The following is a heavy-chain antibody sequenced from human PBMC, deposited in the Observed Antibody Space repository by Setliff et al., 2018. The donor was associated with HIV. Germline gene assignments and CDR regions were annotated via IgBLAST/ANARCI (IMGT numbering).Heavy chain of an antibody. CDR3: ATTYSSGSANNWFDP. CDR2: VDPEDGAT. D-gene: IGHD6-19*01. J-gene: IGHJ5*02. Sequence: ASVKVSCKVSGYSFINNYMHWVQQAPGKGLEWMGLVDPEDGATIYAEKFQGRATITADTSTDTAYMELSSLRSEDTAVCYCATTYSSGSANNWFDPWGQGTLVTVSS. V-gene: IGHV1-69-2*01. CDR1: GYSFINNY.